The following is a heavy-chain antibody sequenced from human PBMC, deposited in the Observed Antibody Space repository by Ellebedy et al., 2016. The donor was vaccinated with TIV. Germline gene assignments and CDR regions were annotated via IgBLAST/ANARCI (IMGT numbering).Heavy chain of an antibody. CDR1: GFSFRSYW. CDR3: AKVLFAFGEFESPFDP. D-gene: IGHD3-10*01. CDR2: IRYDGSDK. Sequence: GGSLRLSCVASGFSFRSYWMSWVRQAPGKGLEWVTFIRYDGSDKYYADSVKGRFTVSRDNSKNTLTLQMNSLRLEDTAVYYCAKVLFAFGEFESPFDPWGQGTLVIVSS. J-gene: IGHJ5*02. V-gene: IGHV3-30*02.